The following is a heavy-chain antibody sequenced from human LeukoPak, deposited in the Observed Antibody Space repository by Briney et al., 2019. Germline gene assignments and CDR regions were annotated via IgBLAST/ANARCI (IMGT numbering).Heavy chain of an antibody. CDR3: AKDPGYYDSSGYFEWFDP. D-gene: IGHD3-22*01. Sequence: GGSLRLSCAASGFTFSSYAMSWVRQAPEKGLEWVSAISGSGGSTYYADSVKGRFTISRDNSKNTLYLQMNSLRAEDTAVYYCAKDPGYYDSSGYFEWFDPWGQGTLVTVSS. V-gene: IGHV3-23*01. CDR1: GFTFSSYA. J-gene: IGHJ5*02. CDR2: ISGSGGST.